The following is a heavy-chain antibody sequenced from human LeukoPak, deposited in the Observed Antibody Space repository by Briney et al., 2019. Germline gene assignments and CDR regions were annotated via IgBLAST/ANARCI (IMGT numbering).Heavy chain of an antibody. CDR3: ARDKAIFGVVIRHDY. D-gene: IGHD3-3*01. CDR2: ISYDGSNK. CDR1: GFTFSSYA. J-gene: IGHJ4*02. V-gene: IGHV3-30*04. Sequence: GRSLRLSCAASGFTFSSYAMHWVRQAPGKGLEWVAVISYDGSNKYYADSVKGRFTISRDNSKNTLYLQMNSLRAEDTAVYYCARDKAIFGVVIRHDYWGQGTLVTVSS.